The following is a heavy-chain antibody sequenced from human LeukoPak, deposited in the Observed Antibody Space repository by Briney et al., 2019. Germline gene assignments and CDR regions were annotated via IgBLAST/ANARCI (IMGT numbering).Heavy chain of an antibody. Sequence: ASVKVSCKASGYTLTGYYMHWVRQAPGQGLEWMGWINPNSGGTNYAQKFQGWVTMTRDTSISTAYMELSRLRSDDTAVYYCARRPRPKWFGDQDNWFDPWGQGSLVTVSS. CDR1: GYTLTGYY. CDR3: ARRPRPKWFGDQDNWFDP. V-gene: IGHV1-2*04. CDR2: INPNSGGT. J-gene: IGHJ5*02. D-gene: IGHD3-10*01.